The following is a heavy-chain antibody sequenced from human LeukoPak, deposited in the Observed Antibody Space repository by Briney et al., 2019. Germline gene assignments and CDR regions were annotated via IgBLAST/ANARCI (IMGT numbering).Heavy chain of an antibody. J-gene: IGHJ4*02. Sequence: SETLSLTCTVSGGSISSDNFYWSWIRQPAGKGLEWIGRIYTSGSTNYNPSLKSRVTISVDTSKNQFSLKLSSVTAADTAVYYCARGGCSSTSCYSSFDYWGQGTLVTVSS. CDR1: GGSISSDNFY. D-gene: IGHD2-2*01. CDR3: ARGGCSSTSCYSSFDY. V-gene: IGHV4-61*02. CDR2: IYTSGST.